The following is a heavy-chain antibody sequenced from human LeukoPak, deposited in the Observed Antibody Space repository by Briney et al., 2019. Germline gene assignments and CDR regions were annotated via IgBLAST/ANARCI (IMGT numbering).Heavy chain of an antibody. CDR1: GYSFTDFW. Sequence: GESLKISCKGSGYSFTDFWIGWVRQMPGKGLEWMGIIYPDDSDIRHSPSFEGQVTISADKSISTAYLQWSSLKASDTAIYYCARHYKQQLIDFWGPGTLVIVSS. CDR3: ARHYKQQLIDF. V-gene: IGHV5-51*01. D-gene: IGHD6-13*01. J-gene: IGHJ4*02. CDR2: IYPDDSDI.